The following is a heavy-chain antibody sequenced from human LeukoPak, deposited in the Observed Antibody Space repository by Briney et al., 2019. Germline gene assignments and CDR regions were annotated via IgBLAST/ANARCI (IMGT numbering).Heavy chain of an antibody. D-gene: IGHD3-22*01. CDR1: GYTFTSYD. J-gene: IGHJ4*02. CDR2: MNPNSGNT. V-gene: IGHV1-8*03. Sequence: ASVKVSCKASGYTFTSYDINWVRQATGQGLEWMGWMNPNSGNTAYAQKFQGRVTITRNTSISTAYMELSSLRSEDTVVYYCAREDYYDSGSNDYWGQGTLVTVSS. CDR3: AREDYYDSGSNDY.